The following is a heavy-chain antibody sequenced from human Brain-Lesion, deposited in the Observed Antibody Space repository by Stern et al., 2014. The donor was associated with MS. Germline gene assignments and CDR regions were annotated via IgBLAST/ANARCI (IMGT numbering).Heavy chain of an antibody. CDR3: ARGRVVPGFQYYATDV. D-gene: IGHD2-2*01. V-gene: IGHV4-61*02. Sequence: QVQLQESGPGLVKPSQTLSLSCTVSGGSISSGGYYWSWIRQPAGKGLEWIGRIFNSGSTSYNPPPKSRVPISIDTSKNQFSLRRNSMTAADTAVYYCARGRVVPGFQYYATDVWGQGTTVIVSS. CDR1: GGSISSGGYY. J-gene: IGHJ6*02. CDR2: IFNSGST.